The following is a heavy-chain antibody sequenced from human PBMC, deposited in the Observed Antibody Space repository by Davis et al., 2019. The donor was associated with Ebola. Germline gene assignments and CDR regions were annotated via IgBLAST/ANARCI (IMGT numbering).Heavy chain of an antibody. Sequence: GESLKISCSASGFTFSSYAMHWVRQAPGKGLEYVSAISSNGGSTYYADSVKGRFTISRDNSKNTLYLQMSSLRAEDTAVYYCVKDRPYAEGPDWGQGTLVTVSS. CDR2: ISSNGGST. J-gene: IGHJ4*02. V-gene: IGHV3-64D*06. CDR1: GFTFSSYA. CDR3: VKDRPYAEGPD.